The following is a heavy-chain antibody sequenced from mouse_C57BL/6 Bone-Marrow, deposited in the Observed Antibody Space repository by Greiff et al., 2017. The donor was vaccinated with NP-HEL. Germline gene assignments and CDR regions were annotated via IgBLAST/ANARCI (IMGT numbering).Heavy chain of an antibody. CDR3: ARTPFISTVVATDY. CDR2: ISSGSSTI. D-gene: IGHD1-1*01. Sequence: EVKVVESGGGLVKPGGSLKLSCAASGFTFSDYGMHWVRQAPEKGLEWVAYISSGSSTIYYADTVTGRFTISRDNAKNTLFRQMTSLRSEDTAMYYCARTPFISTVVATDYWGQGTTLTVSS. J-gene: IGHJ2*01. V-gene: IGHV5-17*01. CDR1: GFTFSDYG.